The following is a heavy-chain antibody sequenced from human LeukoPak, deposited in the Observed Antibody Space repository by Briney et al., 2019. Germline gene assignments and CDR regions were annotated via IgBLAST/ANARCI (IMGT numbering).Heavy chain of an antibody. CDR3: ATLAVAGDDSAEYFQH. V-gene: IGHV3-23*01. CDR1: GFTFSSYA. D-gene: IGHD6-19*01. Sequence: GGSLRLSCAASGFTFSSYAMSWVRQAPAKGLEWVSAISGSGGSTYYADSVKGRFTISRDNSKNTLYLQMNSLRAEDAAVYYCATLAVAGDDSAEYFQHWGQGTLVTVSS. J-gene: IGHJ1*01. CDR2: ISGSGGST.